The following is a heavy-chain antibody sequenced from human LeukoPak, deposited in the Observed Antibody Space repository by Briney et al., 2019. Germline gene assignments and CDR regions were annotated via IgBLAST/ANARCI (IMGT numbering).Heavy chain of an antibody. Sequence: ASVKVSCKASGYTFTSYGISWVRQAPGQGLEWMGWISAYNGNTNYAQKLQGRVTMTTDTSTGTAYMELRSLRSDDTAVYYCARDAPWTAVYGMDVWGQGTTVTVSS. CDR3: ARDAPWTAVYGMDV. J-gene: IGHJ6*02. D-gene: IGHD2-2*01. CDR1: GYTFTSYG. CDR2: ISAYNGNT. V-gene: IGHV1-18*01.